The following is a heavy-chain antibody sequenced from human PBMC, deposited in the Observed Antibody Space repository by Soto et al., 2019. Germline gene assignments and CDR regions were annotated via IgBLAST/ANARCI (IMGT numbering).Heavy chain of an antibody. Sequence: EVQLVESGGGLVQPGRSLRLSCAASGFTFDDYAMHWVRQAPGKGLEWVSGISWNSGSIGYADSVKGRFTISRDNAKNSLYLQMNSLRAEDTALYYCVKGGRGSSWYDYYYYYYGMDVWGQGTTVTVSS. CDR1: GFTFDDYA. J-gene: IGHJ6*02. CDR2: ISWNSGSI. V-gene: IGHV3-9*01. D-gene: IGHD6-13*01. CDR3: VKGGRGSSWYDYYYYYYGMDV.